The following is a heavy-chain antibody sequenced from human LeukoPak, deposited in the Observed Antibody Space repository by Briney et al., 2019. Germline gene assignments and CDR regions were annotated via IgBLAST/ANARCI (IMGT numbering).Heavy chain of an antibody. D-gene: IGHD5-24*01. CDR3: ARGSPWLQLQGAFDY. Sequence: ASVKVSCKASGYTFTSYYMHWVRQAPGQGLEWMGIINPSGGSTSYAQKFQGRVTMTRDTSTSTAYMELSSLRSEDTAVYYCARGSPWLQLQGAFDYWGQGTLVTVSS. J-gene: IGHJ4*02. CDR1: GYTFTSYY. V-gene: IGHV1-46*01. CDR2: INPSGGST.